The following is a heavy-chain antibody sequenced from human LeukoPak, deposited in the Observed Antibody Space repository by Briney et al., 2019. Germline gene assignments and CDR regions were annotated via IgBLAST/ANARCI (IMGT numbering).Heavy chain of an antibody. V-gene: IGHV1-24*01. CDR1: GYTLTELS. D-gene: IGHD3-10*01. CDR3: ATDPTYYYGSGSYYGY. CDR2: FDPEDGET. Sequence: ASVKVSCKVSGYTLTELSMHWVRQAPGKGLEWMGGFDPEDGETIYAQKFQGRVTMTEDTSTDTAYMELSSLRSEGTAVYYCATDPTYYYGSGSYYGYWGQGTLVTVSS. J-gene: IGHJ4*02.